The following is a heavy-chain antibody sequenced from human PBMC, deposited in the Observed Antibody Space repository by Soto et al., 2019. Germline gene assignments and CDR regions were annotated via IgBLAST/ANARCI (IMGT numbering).Heavy chain of an antibody. CDR3: ARHPRDVAAAGTGYYYGMDV. CDR1: GYSFTSYW. D-gene: IGHD6-13*01. Sequence: ESLKISCKGSGYSFTSYWIGWVRQMPGKGLEWMGIIYPGDSDTRYSPSFQGQVTISADKSISTAYLQWSSLKASDTAMYYCARHPRDVAAAGTGYYYGMDVWGQGXTVTVSS. CDR2: IYPGDSDT. V-gene: IGHV5-51*01. J-gene: IGHJ6*02.